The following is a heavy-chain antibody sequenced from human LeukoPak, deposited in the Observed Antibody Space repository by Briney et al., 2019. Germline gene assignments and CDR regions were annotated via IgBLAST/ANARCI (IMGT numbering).Heavy chain of an antibody. Sequence: QAGGSLRLSCAASGFTFSSYSMTWVRQAPGKGLDWVSAISGSGGSTYYADSVKGRFTISRDNSKNTLYLQMNSLRAEDTAVYYCAKALVVRYQLPDDLYYYGMDVWGQGTTVTVSS. D-gene: IGHD2-2*01. J-gene: IGHJ6*02. CDR3: AKALVVRYQLPDDLYYYGMDV. CDR2: ISGSGGST. CDR1: GFTFSSYS. V-gene: IGHV3-23*01.